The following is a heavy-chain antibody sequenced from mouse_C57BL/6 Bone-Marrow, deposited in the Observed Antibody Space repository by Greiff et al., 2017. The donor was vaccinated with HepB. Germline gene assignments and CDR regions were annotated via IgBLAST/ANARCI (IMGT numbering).Heavy chain of an antibody. V-gene: IGHV1-54*01. Sequence: QVQLQQSGAELVRPGASVKVSCKASGYAFTSYLIEWVKQRPGQGLEWIGVINPGSGGTNYNEKFKCKATLTADKSSSTAYMQLSSLTSEDSAVYVCAFDDNYFFAYWGQGTSVTVSA. CDR1: GYAFTSYL. D-gene: IGHD2-1*01. J-gene: IGHJ3*01. CDR2: INPGSGGT. CDR3: AFDDNYFFAY.